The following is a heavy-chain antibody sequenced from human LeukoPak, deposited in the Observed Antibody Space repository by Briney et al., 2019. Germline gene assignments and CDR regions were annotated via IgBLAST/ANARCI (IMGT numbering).Heavy chain of an antibody. Sequence: GGSLRLSCAASGFTFSSYGMHWVRQAPGRGLKWVALIWYDGSNKYYADSVKGRFTISRDNSKNTLYLQMNTLRAEDTAVYSCARALTYGSGNHQPEYWGQGTLVTVSS. J-gene: IGHJ4*02. D-gene: IGHD3-10*01. V-gene: IGHV3-33*01. CDR1: GFTFSSYG. CDR2: IWYDGSNK. CDR3: ARALTYGSGNHQPEY.